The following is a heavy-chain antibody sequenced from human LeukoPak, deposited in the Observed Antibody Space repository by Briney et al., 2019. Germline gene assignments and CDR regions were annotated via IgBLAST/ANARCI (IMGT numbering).Heavy chain of an antibody. Sequence: PSETLSLTCTVSGGSISSSSYYWGWIRQPPGKGLEWIGSIYYSGSTYYNPSLKSRVTISIDTSKNQFSLKLSSVTAADTAVYYCARRHSSSCLDYWGQGTLVTVSS. CDR1: GGSISSSSYY. D-gene: IGHD6-13*01. CDR2: IYYSGST. V-gene: IGHV4-39*01. CDR3: ARRHSSSCLDY. J-gene: IGHJ4*02.